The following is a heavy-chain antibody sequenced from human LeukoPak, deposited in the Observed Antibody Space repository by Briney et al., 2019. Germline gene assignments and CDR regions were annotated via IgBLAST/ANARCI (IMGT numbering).Heavy chain of an antibody. CDR3: ARTSLVAARGLSLDY. V-gene: IGHV4-59*01. D-gene: IGHD6-6*01. J-gene: IGHJ4*02. CDR1: GGSISSYY. CDR2: IYFSGST. Sequence: SGTLSLTCTVSGGSISSYYWSWIRQPPGKGLEWIGYIYFSGSTNYNPSLKSRVTISVDTSKSQFSLKLSSVTAADTAVYYCARTSLVAARGLSLDYWGQGTLVTVSS.